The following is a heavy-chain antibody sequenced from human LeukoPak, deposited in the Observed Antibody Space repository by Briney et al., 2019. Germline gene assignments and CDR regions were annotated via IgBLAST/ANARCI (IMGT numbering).Heavy chain of an antibody. CDR1: GGSFSGYY. D-gene: IGHD5-12*01. CDR2: INHSGST. J-gene: IGHJ4*02. Sequence: SETLSLTCAVYGGSFSGYYWSWIRQPPGKGLEWIGEINHSGSTNYNPSLKSRVTISVDTSKNQFSLKLSSVTAADTAVYYCARGYGFSRGSSYYFDYWGQGTLVTVSS. V-gene: IGHV4-34*01. CDR3: ARGYGFSRGSSYYFDY.